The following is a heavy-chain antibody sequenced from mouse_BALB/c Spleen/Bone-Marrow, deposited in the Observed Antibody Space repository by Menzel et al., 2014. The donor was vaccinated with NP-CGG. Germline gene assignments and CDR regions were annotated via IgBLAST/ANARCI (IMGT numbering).Heavy chain of an antibody. CDR3: ARKYGDY. CDR1: GYVFSSYW. CDR2: IYPGDGDT. J-gene: IGHJ2*01. V-gene: IGHV1-80*01. Sequence: VQVVESGAELVRPGSSVKISCKASGYVFSSYWMNWVKQRPGQGLEWIGQIYPGDGDTNYNGKFKGKATPTADKSSSTDYMQLSSLTSGDAAVYFCARKYGDYWGQGTTLTVSS. D-gene: IGHD2-10*02.